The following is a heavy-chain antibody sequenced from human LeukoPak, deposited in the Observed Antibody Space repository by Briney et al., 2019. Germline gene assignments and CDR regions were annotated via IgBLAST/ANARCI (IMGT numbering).Heavy chain of an antibody. CDR3: ARDPFGEGGINY. J-gene: IGHJ4*02. V-gene: IGHV4-59*01. Sequence: SETLSLTCTVSGGSISSYHRSWIRQPPGKGLEWIGYIYYSGSTNYNPSLKSRVTISVDTSKNQFSLKLSSVTAADTAVYYCARDPFGEGGINYWGQGTLVTVSS. CDR1: GGSISSYH. CDR2: IYYSGST. D-gene: IGHD3-10*01.